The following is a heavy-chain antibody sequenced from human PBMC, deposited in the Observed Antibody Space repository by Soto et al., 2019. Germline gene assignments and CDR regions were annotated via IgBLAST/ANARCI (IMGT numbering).Heavy chain of an antibody. J-gene: IGHJ4*02. CDR3: ARGPGLIMNYFDY. CDR1: GFTVSSSY. D-gene: IGHD2-8*01. V-gene: IGHV3-66*01. CDR2: IYSGGSI. Sequence: GGSLRLSCAASGFTVSSSYMSWVRQAPGKGLEWVSVIYSGGSIYYADSVKGRFTISRDTSKNTLYLQMDSLRAEDTAVYFCARGPGLIMNYFDYWGQGTLVTVSS.